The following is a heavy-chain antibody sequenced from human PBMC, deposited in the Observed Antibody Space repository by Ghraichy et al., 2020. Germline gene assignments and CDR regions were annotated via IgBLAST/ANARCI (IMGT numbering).Heavy chain of an antibody. CDR1: GFAFSGYA. Sequence: GGSLRLSCAASGFAFSGYAMHWVRQAPGKGLEWVSLMSSDGSNQYYADSVKGRFTISRDNSKNTLYLQMNSLRAEDTAVYYCARPESTGWYHPFDSWGQGTLVTVSS. CDR2: MSSDGSNQ. CDR3: ARPESTGWYHPFDS. V-gene: IGHV3-30*04. J-gene: IGHJ4*02. D-gene: IGHD6-19*01.